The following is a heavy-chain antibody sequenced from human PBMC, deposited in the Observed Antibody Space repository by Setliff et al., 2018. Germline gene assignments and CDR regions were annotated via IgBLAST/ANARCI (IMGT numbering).Heavy chain of an antibody. CDR3: AERVDGSGSHYSSFHH. J-gene: IGHJ1*01. CDR1: GFNFDNFA. D-gene: IGHD3-10*01. CDR2: ITPNGAGT. Sequence: GGSLRLSCAASGFNFDNFAMNWVRQAPGKGLEWVSAITPNGAGTYYAASVRGRFTISRDNPKNTLYLQMNSLSAEDTAVYYCAERVDGSGSHYSSFHHWGQGTLVTVSS. V-gene: IGHV3-23*01.